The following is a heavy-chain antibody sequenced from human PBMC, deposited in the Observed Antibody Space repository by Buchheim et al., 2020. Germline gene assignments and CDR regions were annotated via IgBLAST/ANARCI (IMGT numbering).Heavy chain of an antibody. CDR2: IYYSGST. J-gene: IGHJ6*02. V-gene: IGHV4-31*03. CDR1: GGSISSGGYY. D-gene: IGHD5-12*01. CDR3: AREVATTGYYYYGMDV. Sequence: QVQLQESGPGLVKPSQTLSLTCTVSGGSISSGGYYWSWIRQHPGKGLEWIGYIYYSGSTYYNPSLKSRVTISVNPSTHQFSLKLSSVTAADTAVYYCAREVATTGYYYYGMDVWGQGTT.